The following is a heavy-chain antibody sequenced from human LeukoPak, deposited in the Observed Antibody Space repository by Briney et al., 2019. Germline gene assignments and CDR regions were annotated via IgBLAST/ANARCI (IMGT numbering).Heavy chain of an antibody. CDR3: ALPGINIVLGPRRFFDT. CDR2: IDPEIGDT. Sequence: GASVKISGTTSGSTFTAHEIHRVQQAPGKGLEGWGRIDPEIGDTVYAELFQGRRTITADTSTETVYMQLRSLRSEDTAVFYCALPGINIVLGPRRFFDTWGQGTLVTVSS. D-gene: IGHD3-10*01. CDR1: GSTFTAHE. V-gene: IGHV1-69-2*01. J-gene: IGHJ5*01.